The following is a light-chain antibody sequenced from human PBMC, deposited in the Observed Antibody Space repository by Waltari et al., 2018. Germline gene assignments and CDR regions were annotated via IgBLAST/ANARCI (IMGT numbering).Light chain of an antibody. CDR1: QSVSSSY. CDR2: GAS. V-gene: IGKV3-20*01. J-gene: IGKJ2*01. Sequence: EIVLTQSPGTLSLSPGERATLSCRASQSVSSSYLAWYQQKPGQAPRLLIYGASSRATGIPDRFSGSGSGTDFTLTISRLEPEDFAVYYCQQYSSSPLTLSMYTFGQGTKLEIK. CDR3: QQYSSSPLTLSMYT.